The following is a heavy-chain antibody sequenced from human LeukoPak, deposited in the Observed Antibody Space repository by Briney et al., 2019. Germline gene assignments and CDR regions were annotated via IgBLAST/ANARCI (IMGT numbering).Heavy chain of an antibody. D-gene: IGHD3-22*01. Sequence: SETLSLTFTVSGGSVSSSSYYWGWIRQPPGKGLEWIGSIYYSGCTYYNPPLKSRVTISVDTSKNQFSLKLSSVAAADTAVYYCARVDSSGSVLDPWGQGTLVTVSS. CDR1: GGSVSSSSYY. CDR2: IYYSGCT. J-gene: IGHJ5*02. V-gene: IGHV4-39*07. CDR3: ARVDSSGSVLDP.